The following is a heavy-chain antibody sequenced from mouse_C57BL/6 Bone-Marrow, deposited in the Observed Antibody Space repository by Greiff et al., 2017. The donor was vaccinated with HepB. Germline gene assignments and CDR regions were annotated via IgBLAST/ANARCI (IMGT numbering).Heavy chain of an antibody. CDR1: GYTFTDYN. CDR3: ARGGDYDVEFAY. CDR2: INPNNGGT. Sequence: VQLQQSGPELVKPGASVKIPCKASGYTFTDYNIPRVKQSPGQSPEWIGDINPNNGGTIYNQKFKGKATLTVDKSSSTAYMELRSLTSEDTAVYYCARGGDYDVEFAYWGQGTLVTVSA. J-gene: IGHJ3*01. D-gene: IGHD2-4*01. V-gene: IGHV1-18*01.